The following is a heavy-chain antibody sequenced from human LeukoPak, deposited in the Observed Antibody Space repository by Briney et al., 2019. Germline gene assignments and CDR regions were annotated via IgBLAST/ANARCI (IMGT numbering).Heavy chain of an antibody. CDR2: ISSTASGYAS. J-gene: IGHJ4*02. D-gene: IGHD3-10*01. CDR3: TGNYYGSGSYADFDY. CDR1: GFTFSGSA. Sequence: PGGSLRLSCAASGFTFSGSALHWVRQASGKGLEWVGRISSTASGYASAYAASVRGRFTISRDDSKNAAYLQMDSLKTEDTAAYYCTGNYYGSGSYADFDYWGQGALVTVSS. V-gene: IGHV3-73*01.